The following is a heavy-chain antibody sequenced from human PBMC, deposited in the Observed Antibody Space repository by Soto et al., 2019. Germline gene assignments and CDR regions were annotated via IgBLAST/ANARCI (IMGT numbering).Heavy chain of an antibody. CDR1: GYTFTSYY. V-gene: IGHV1-46*03. Sequence: ASVKVSCKASGYTFTSYYMHWVRQAPGQGLEWMGIINPSGGSTSYAQKFQGRVTMTRDTSTSTVYMELSSLRSEDTAVYYCARGKYCSSTSCLSRSGDYGPLGYWGQGTLVTVSS. CDR3: ARGKYCSSTSCLSRSGDYGPLGY. D-gene: IGHD2-2*01. J-gene: IGHJ4*02. CDR2: INPSGGST.